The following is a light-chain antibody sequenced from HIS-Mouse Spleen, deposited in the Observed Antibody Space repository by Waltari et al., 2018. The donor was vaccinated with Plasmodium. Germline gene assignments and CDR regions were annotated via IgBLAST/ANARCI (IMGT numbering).Light chain of an antibody. CDR2: EVS. Sequence: QSALTQPPSASGSPGQSVTISCTGTSSDVGGYNYVSWYQQHPGKAPKLMIYEVSNLPSGVPDRFSGAKSGNTASLTVSGLQAEDDADYYCSSYAGSNNWVFGGGTKLTVL. CDR1: SSDVGGYNY. CDR3: SSYAGSNNWV. J-gene: IGLJ3*02. V-gene: IGLV2-8*01.